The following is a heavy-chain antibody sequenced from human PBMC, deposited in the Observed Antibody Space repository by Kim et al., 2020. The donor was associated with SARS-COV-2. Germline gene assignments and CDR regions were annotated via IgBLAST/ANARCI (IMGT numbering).Heavy chain of an antibody. V-gene: IGHV3-49*02. CDR3: TRMYSYDSGYFDL. D-gene: IGHD3-22*01. Sequence: YAASVKGRFTISRDDSKSIAYLQMNSLKTEDTAVYYCTRMYSYDSGYFDLWGRGTLVTVSS. J-gene: IGHJ2*01.